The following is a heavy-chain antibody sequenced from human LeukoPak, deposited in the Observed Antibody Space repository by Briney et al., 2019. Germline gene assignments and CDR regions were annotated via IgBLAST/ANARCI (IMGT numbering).Heavy chain of an antibody. J-gene: IGHJ4*02. CDR1: GDSISNKNFY. V-gene: IGHV4-39*07. Sequence: PSETLSLTCTVSGDSISNKNFYWGWIRKPPGKDLEWIGSIYYSGHTYYNPSLKSRVTLSVDTSKNQFSLNLSSVTAADTAVYYCARRDGDYDGAHFDYWGQGNLVTVSS. CDR3: ARRDGDYDGAHFDY. D-gene: IGHD4-17*01. CDR2: IYYSGHT.